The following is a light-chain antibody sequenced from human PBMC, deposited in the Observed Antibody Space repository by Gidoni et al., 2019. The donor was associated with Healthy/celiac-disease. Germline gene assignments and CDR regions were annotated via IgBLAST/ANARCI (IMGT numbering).Light chain of an antibody. Sequence: DIVMTKSPESLAVSLGERATIHCKSSQSVLYSSNNKNYLAWYQQKPGQPPKLLIYWASTRESGVPDRFSGSGSGTDFTLTISSLQAEDVAVYYCQQYYSTPLTFGPGTKVDIK. J-gene: IGKJ3*01. CDR1: QSVLYSSNNKNY. V-gene: IGKV4-1*01. CDR3: QQYYSTPLT. CDR2: WAS.